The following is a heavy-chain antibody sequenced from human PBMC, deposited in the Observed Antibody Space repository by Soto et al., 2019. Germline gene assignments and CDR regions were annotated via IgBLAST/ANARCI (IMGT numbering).Heavy chain of an antibody. D-gene: IGHD2-21*02. CDR3: ARDLWGYCGTDCYPLDV. CDR2: MYNTGST. J-gene: IGHJ6*02. V-gene: IGHV4-59*01. CDR1: GGSISGYY. Sequence: QVQLQESGPGLVKPSETLSLTCTVSGGSISGYYWSWIRQPPGKGLEWIGHMYNTGSTVYNPSFTRRVTISVDPSTTQFSLKLNSVTAADTAVYYCARDLWGYCGTDCYPLDVWGQGTTVTVSS.